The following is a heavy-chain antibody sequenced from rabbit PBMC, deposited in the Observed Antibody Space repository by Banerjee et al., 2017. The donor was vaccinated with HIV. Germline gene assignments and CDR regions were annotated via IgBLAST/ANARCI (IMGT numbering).Heavy chain of an antibody. Sequence: QEQLVESGGGLVQPEGSLTLTCTASGFSFSSGYDMYWVRQAPGKGLELIACIYTSSGSTWYASWVNGRFTISRSTSLNTVDLKMTSLTAADTATYFCARDDVYAVSGDAMRYFNLWGPGTLVTDS. J-gene: IGHJ4*01. CDR1: GFSFSSGYD. CDR3: ARDDVYAVSGDAMRYFNL. V-gene: IGHV1S43*01. CDR2: IYTSSGST. D-gene: IGHD6-1*01.